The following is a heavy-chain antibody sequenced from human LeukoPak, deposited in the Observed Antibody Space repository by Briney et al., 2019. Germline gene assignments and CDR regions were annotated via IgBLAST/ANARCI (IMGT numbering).Heavy chain of an antibody. Sequence: SETLSLTCTVSGGSISNSYWSWIRQSPGKGLEWIGYIYYSGSTNYNPSLTSRVTISLDTSKNQFSLKLSSVTAADTAVYYCARRRGDFWSDYYAFDYWGQGTLVTISS. D-gene: IGHD3-3*01. CDR2: IYYSGST. J-gene: IGHJ4*02. V-gene: IGHV4-59*08. CDR1: GGSISNSY. CDR3: ARRRGDFWSDYYAFDY.